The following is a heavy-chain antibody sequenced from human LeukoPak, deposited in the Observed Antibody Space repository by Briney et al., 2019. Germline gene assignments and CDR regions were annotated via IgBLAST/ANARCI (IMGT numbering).Heavy chain of an antibody. CDR3: AGRFRGWLDHYYMDV. CDR1: GGTFSSYA. V-gene: IGHV1-69*05. D-gene: IGHD6-19*01. Sequence: SVKVSCKASGGTFSSYAISWVRQAPGQGLEWMGGIIPIFGTANYAQKFQGRVTITTDESTSTAYMELSSLRSEDTAVYYCAGRFRGWLDHYYMDVWGKGTTVTVSS. CDR2: IIPIFGTA. J-gene: IGHJ6*03.